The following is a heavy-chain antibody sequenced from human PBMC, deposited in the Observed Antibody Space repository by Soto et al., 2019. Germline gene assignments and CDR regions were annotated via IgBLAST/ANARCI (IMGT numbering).Heavy chain of an antibody. Sequence: QVQLQESGPGLVEPSGTLSLTCAVSGGSISGSFWWSWVRQPPGKGLEWIGEIYHSGTSNYNPSLNSRVTISVDESKNQFSLKLSSVTAADTAVYYCAREPDFDFWGQGTLVTVSS. V-gene: IGHV4-4*02. CDR2: IYHSGTS. CDR1: GGSISGSFW. CDR3: AREPDFDF. J-gene: IGHJ4*02.